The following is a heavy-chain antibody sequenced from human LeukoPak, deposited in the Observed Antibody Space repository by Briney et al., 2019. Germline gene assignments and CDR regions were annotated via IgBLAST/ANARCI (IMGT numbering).Heavy chain of an antibody. Sequence: SETLSLTCAVSGGSISSSNWWSWVRQPPGKGLEWIGEIYHSGSTNYNPSLKSRVTISVDKSKNQFSLKLSSVTAADTAVYYCARTAGSGWYYYYYMDVWGKGTTVTVSS. CDR3: ARTAGSGWYYYYYMDV. D-gene: IGHD6-19*01. CDR1: GGSISSSNW. V-gene: IGHV4-4*02. CDR2: IYHSGST. J-gene: IGHJ6*03.